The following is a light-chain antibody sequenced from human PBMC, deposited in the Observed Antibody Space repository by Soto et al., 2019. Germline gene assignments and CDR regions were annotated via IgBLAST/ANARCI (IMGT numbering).Light chain of an antibody. CDR1: QSVSSY. Sequence: EIVMTQSPATLSVSPGERATLSCRASQSVSSYLAWYQQKPGQTPRLLIYGASTRATGIPARFSGSGSGTEFTLTISSLQSEDFAVYYCQQYSTWPPLTFGGGTKVEIK. CDR2: GAS. V-gene: IGKV3-15*01. J-gene: IGKJ4*01. CDR3: QQYSTWPPLT.